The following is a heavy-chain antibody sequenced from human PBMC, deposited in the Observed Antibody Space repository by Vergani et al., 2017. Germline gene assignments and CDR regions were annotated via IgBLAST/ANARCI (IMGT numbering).Heavy chain of an antibody. CDR2: ISGSGGST. J-gene: IGHJ3*02. CDR3: ARLENDYSNYGAFDI. V-gene: IGHV3-23*04. CDR1: GFTFSSYG. D-gene: IGHD4-11*01. Sequence: VQLVESGGGVVQPGGSLRLSCAASGFTFSSYGMHWVRQAPGKGLEWVSAISGSGGSTYYADSVKGRFTISRDNSKNTLYLQMNSLRAEDTAVYYCARLENDYSNYGAFDIWGQGTMVTVSS.